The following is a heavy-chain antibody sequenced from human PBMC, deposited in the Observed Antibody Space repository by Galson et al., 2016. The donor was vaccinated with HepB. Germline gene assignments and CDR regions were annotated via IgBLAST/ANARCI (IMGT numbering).Heavy chain of an antibody. CDR2: IKSKVDGGAA. D-gene: IGHD6-19*01. Sequence: SLRLSCAASGFTFSNVWMNWVRQAPGKGLGWVGRIKSKVDGGAADYAAPVKGRFTISGDDSKNTLYLQMTGLKTEDTAVYYCTTVLSTASMSGWYDWGFDSWGQGTLVTVSS. V-gene: IGHV3-15*07. CDR1: GFTFSNVW. J-gene: IGHJ4*02. CDR3: TTVLSTASMSGWYDWGFDS.